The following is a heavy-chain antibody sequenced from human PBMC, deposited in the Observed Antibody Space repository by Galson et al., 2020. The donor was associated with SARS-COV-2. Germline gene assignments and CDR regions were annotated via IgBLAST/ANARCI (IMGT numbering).Heavy chain of an antibody. Sequence: SQTLSLTCAVYGGSFSGYYWSWIRQPPGKGLEWIGEINHSGSTNYNPSLKSRVTISVDTSKNQFSLKLSSVTAADTAVYYCARRRITIFGVVISFDYWGQGTLVTVSS. CDR1: GGSFSGYY. CDR3: ARRRITIFGVVISFDY. D-gene: IGHD3-3*01. CDR2: INHSGST. J-gene: IGHJ4*02. V-gene: IGHV4-34*01.